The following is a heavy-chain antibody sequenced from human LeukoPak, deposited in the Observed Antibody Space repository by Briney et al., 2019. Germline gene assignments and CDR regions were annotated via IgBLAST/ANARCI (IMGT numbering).Heavy chain of an antibody. CDR2: IYPGDSDT. D-gene: IGHD4-17*01. CDR1: GYSFSSYW. J-gene: IGHJ4*02. Sequence: GESLQISCKGSGYSFSSYWIGWVRPMPGKGLEWMGIIYPGDSDTRYSPSFQGQVTISADKSISTAYLQWSSLRASDTAMYYCVRPVNYGDHGDYWGQGTLVTVSS. V-gene: IGHV5-51*01. CDR3: VRPVNYGDHGDY.